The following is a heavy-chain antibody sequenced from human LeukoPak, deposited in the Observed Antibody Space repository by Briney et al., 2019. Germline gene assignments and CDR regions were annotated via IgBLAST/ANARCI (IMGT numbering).Heavy chain of an antibody. CDR2: IYYSGST. Sequence: SQTLSLTCTVSGGSISSYYWSWIRQPPGKGLEWIGYIYYSGSTNYNPSLKSRVTISVDTSKNQFSLKLSSVTAADTAVYYCARLTMVRGVRYYYYGMDVWGQGTTVTVSS. J-gene: IGHJ6*02. CDR3: ARLTMVRGVRYYYYGMDV. CDR1: GGSISSYY. V-gene: IGHV4-59*01. D-gene: IGHD3-10*01.